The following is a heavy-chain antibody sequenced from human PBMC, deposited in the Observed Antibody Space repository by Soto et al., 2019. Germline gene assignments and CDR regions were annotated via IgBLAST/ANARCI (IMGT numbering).Heavy chain of an antibody. CDR3: ARGPDYGDHGGWLYP. J-gene: IGHJ5*02. Sequence: QVHLVQSGAEVKKPGSSVKVSCKPSGGTFSSYTINWVRQAPGQGLEWVGGITPLFGTTNYAQKFRGRVTITADLSTSTAYMELVSLRSEDTAVYYCARGPDYGDHGGWLYPWGQGTLVTVSS. V-gene: IGHV1-69*01. CDR1: GGTFSSYT. CDR2: ITPLFGTT. D-gene: IGHD4-17*01.